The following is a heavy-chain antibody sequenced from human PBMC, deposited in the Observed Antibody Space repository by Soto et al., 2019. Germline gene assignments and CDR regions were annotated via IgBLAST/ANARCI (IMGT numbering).Heavy chain of an antibody. D-gene: IGHD2-2*01. CDR3: AREKIVVVPAALSWFDP. J-gene: IGHJ5*02. V-gene: IGHV4-31*03. CDR2: IYYSGST. Sequence: QVQLQESGPGLVKPSQTLSLTCTVSGGSISSGGYYWSWIRQHPGKGLEWIGYIYYSGSTYYNPSLKSRVTISVDTYKNQFSLKLSSVTAADTAVYYCAREKIVVVPAALSWFDPWGQGTLVTVSS. CDR1: GGSISSGGYY.